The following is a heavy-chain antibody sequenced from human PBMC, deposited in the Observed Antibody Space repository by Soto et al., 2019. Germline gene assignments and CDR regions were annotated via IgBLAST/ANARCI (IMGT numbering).Heavy chain of an antibody. D-gene: IGHD3-3*01. CDR2: ISSSSSTI. CDR3: ARDLAYYDFWSGREYYYYGMDV. Sequence: GGSLRLSCAASGFTFSSYSMNWVRQAPGKGLEWVSYISSSSSTIYYADPVKGRFTISRDNAKNSLYLQMNSLRDEDTAVYYCARDLAYYDFWSGREYYYYGMDVWGQGTTVTVSS. CDR1: GFTFSSYS. V-gene: IGHV3-48*02. J-gene: IGHJ6*02.